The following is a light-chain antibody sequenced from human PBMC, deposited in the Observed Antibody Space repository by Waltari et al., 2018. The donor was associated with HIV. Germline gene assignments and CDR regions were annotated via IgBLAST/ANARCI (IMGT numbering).Light chain of an antibody. J-gene: IGLJ2*01. CDR1: ALANQY. CDR3: QSADSSGTYLVI. CDR2: KDR. V-gene: IGLV3-25*03. Sequence: SYELTQPPSVSVSPGQTARITCSGDALANQYAYWYQRKPGQAPVLVIYKDRERSSGIPERFSGSSSGTTVTLTISGGQAEDEADYYCQSADSSGTYLVIFGGGTKLTVL.